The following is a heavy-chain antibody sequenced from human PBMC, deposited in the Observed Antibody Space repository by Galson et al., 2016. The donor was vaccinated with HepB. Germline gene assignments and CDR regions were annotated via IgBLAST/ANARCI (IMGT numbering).Heavy chain of an antibody. CDR3: VRGSVPSVGMDP. CDR2: ISHDGFTK. CDR1: GFTCSTYP. D-gene: IGHD2-15*01. V-gene: IGHV3-30*04. J-gene: IGHJ5*02. Sequence: SLRLSCAMSGFTCSTYPMHWVRQAPGKGLEWVAIISHDGFTKYYADSMKGRFTISRDNSKNTLYLQMNSLIPEDTAVYTCVRGSVPSVGMDPWGQGTLVTVSS.